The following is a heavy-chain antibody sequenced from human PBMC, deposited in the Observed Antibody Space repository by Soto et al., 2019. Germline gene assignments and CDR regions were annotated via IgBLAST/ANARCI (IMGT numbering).Heavy chain of an antibody. CDR2: ISSSGSTI. V-gene: IGHV3-48*03. Sequence: WGSLVLACVASGFTFSCYEMNWVRQAPGKGLEWVSYISSSGSTIYYADSVKGRFTISRDNAKNSLYLQMNSLRAEDTAVYYCARGYFKIYNWFDPWGQGTMVTVSS. CDR1: GFTFSCYE. D-gene: IGHD1-1*01. CDR3: ARGYFKIYNWFDP. J-gene: IGHJ5*02.